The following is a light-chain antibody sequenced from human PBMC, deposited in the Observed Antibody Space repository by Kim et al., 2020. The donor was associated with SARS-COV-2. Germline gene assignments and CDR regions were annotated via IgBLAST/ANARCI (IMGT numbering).Light chain of an antibody. CDR2: RNN. J-gene: IGLJ2*01. Sequence: GQRVTISCSGSGSNIGSNLVYWYQQLPGAAPRLLIYRNNQRPSGVPDRFSGSKSGTSASLAISGLRSEDEADYYCAAWDDSLSGPVFGGGTQLTVL. CDR1: GSNIGSNL. V-gene: IGLV1-47*01. CDR3: AAWDDSLSGPV.